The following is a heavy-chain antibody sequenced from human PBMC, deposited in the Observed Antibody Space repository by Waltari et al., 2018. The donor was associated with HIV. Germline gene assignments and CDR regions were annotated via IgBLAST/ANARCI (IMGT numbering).Heavy chain of an antibody. D-gene: IGHD2-21*02. CDR3: ARVGDRTYAMDV. V-gene: IGHV3-48*04. Sequence: EVQMVESGGGLIQPGGSLRLSCAASGFSFGDYSMNWVRQAPGKGLEWLSYISSGSSNIYYADSVKGRFTISRDNAKTSLYLQMNSLRAEDTAVYYCARVGDRTYAMDVWSQGTTVTVSS. CDR2: ISSGSSNI. J-gene: IGHJ6*02. CDR1: GFSFGDYS.